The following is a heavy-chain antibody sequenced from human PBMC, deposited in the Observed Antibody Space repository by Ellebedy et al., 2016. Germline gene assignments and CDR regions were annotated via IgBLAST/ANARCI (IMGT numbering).Heavy chain of an antibody. J-gene: IGHJ4*02. D-gene: IGHD1-26*01. V-gene: IGHV3-30*18. CDR1: GFTFSNYG. CDR2: ILRDGSNK. CDR3: AKGFAGATDS. Sequence: GESLKISXAASGFTFSNYGMHWVRQAPGQGLEWVAVILRDGSNKFYADSVKGRFTISRDNSKNTLYQQMNSLRTEDTAVYHCAKGFAGATDSWGQGTLVTVSS.